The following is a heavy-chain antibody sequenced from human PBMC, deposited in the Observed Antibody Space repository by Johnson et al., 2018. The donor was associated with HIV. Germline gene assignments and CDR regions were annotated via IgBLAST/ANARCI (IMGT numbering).Heavy chain of an antibody. V-gene: IGHV3-23*04. D-gene: IGHD6-19*01. CDR1: GFTFSSYA. CDR3: TRNLGDSGWYSEGAFDI. CDR2: ISGSGGST. Sequence: VQLVESGGGLVQPGGSLRLSCAASGFTFSSYAMSWVRQAPGKGLEWVSVISGSGGSTYYADSVKGRFTISRDNSKNTLYLQMNSLRAEDAAVYYCTRNLGDSGWYSEGAFDIWGQGTLVTVSS. J-gene: IGHJ3*02.